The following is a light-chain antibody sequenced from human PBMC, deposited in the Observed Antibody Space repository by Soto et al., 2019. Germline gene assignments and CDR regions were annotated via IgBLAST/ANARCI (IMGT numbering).Light chain of an antibody. V-gene: IGKV3-15*01. CDR2: GAS. J-gene: IGKJ1*01. CDR1: QSVSSN. CDR3: QQYNNWPGKT. Sequence: EIVMTQSPATLSVSPGERATLSCRASQSVSSNLAWYQQKPGQAPRLLIYGASTRATGIPARFSGSGSGTEFTLTISSLQSGDFAVYYCQQYNNWPGKTFGQGTMADI.